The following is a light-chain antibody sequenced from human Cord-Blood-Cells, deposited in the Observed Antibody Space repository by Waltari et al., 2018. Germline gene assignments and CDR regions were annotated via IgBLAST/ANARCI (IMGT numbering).Light chain of an antibody. Sequence: QSAMTQPASVSGSPGQSITISCTGPSSDVGSYNLASWYQQHPGKAPKLMIYEGGKRPSGVSNRFSGSKSGNTASLTISGLQAEDEADYYCCSYAGSSTWVFGGGTKLTVL. CDR1: SSDVGSYNL. CDR3: CSYAGSSTWV. J-gene: IGLJ3*02. V-gene: IGLV2-23*01. CDR2: EGG.